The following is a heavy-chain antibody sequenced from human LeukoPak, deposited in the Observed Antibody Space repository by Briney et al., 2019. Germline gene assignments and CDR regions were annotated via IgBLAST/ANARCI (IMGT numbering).Heavy chain of an antibody. V-gene: IGHV3-30*04. Sequence: AGGSLRLSCAASGFTFSSYAMHWVRQAPGKGLEWVAVISYDGSNKYYADSVKGRFTISRDNSKNTLYLQMNSLRAEDTAVYYCARGGVVVPAVILYWGQGTLVTVSS. CDR3: ARGGVVVPAVILY. CDR1: GFTFSSYA. J-gene: IGHJ4*02. D-gene: IGHD2-2*01. CDR2: ISYDGSNK.